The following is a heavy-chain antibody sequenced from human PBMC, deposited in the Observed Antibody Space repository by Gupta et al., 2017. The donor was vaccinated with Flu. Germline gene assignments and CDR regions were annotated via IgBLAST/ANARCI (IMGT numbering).Heavy chain of an antibody. J-gene: IGHJ3*02. CDR3: ARRPPALPKGQEPHAFDI. D-gene: IGHD1-26*01. Sequence: QVQLVQSGAEVKKPGSSVKVSCKASGGTFSSYAISWVRQAPGQGLEWMGGIIPIFGTANYAQKFQGRVTITADESTSTAYMELSSLRSEDTAVYYCARRPPALPKGQEPHAFDIWGQGTMVTVSS. CDR1: GGTFSSYA. V-gene: IGHV1-69*01. CDR2: IIPIFGTA.